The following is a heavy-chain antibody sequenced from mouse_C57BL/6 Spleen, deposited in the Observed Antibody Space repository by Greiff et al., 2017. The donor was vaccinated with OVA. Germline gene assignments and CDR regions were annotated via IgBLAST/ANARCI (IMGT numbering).Heavy chain of an antibody. CDR2: INPDSSTI. D-gene: IGHD1-1*01. V-gene: IGHV4-1*01. CDR1: GIAFSRYW. Sequence: EVKVIESGGGLVQPGGSLTLSCAASGIAFSRYWMSWVRRAPGKGLEWIGEINPDSSTINYAPSLKDKFIISRDNAKNTLYLQMSKVRSEDTALYYCAKGVYGFAYWGQGTLVTVSA. J-gene: IGHJ3*01. CDR3: AKGVYGFAY.